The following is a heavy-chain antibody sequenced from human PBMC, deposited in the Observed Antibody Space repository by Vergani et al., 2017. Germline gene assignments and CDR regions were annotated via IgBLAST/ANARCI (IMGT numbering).Heavy chain of an antibody. CDR1: GFTFSSYS. Sequence: EVQLVESGGGLVKPGGSLRLSCAASGFTFSSYSMNWVRQAPGKGLEWASSISSSSSYIYYADSVKGRFTISRDNAKNSLYLQMNSLRAEDTAVYYCARGWYCSSTSCYQGVMDVWGKGTTVTVSS. D-gene: IGHD2-2*01. CDR3: ARGWYCSSTSCYQGVMDV. V-gene: IGHV3-21*01. J-gene: IGHJ6*03. CDR2: ISSSSSYI.